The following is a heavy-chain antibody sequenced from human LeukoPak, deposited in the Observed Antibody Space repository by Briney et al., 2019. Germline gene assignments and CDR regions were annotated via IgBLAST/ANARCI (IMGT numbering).Heavy chain of an antibody. CDR1: GYTFKSYG. D-gene: IGHD3-10*01. J-gene: IGHJ4*02. CDR2: ISAYNGNT. Sequence: ASVKLSCKASGYTFKSYGFNWVRQAPGQGLEWMGWISAYNGNTNYAQKVQGRLTMTTHTSTSTAYMELRSLRSDDTAVYYCARAAVGRDLVYWGQGTLVTVSS. V-gene: IGHV1-18*04. CDR3: ARAAVGRDLVY.